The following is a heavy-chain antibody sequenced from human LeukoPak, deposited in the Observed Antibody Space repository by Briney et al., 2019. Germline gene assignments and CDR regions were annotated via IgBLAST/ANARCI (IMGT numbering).Heavy chain of an antibody. Sequence: SETLSLTCTVSGGSMSSNTYYWGWIRQPPGKGLEWIGTIYYSGSTYYNPSLKSRVTISADTSKNQFSLRLTSVTAADTAVYYCARQTGSGLFILPGGQGTLVTVSS. CDR2: IYYSGST. D-gene: IGHD3/OR15-3a*01. CDR1: GGSMSSNTYY. J-gene: IGHJ4*02. CDR3: ARQTGSGLFILP. V-gene: IGHV4-39*01.